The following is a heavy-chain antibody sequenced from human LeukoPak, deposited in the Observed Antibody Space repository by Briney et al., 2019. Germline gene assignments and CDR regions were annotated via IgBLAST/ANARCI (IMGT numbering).Heavy chain of an antibody. Sequence: PGGSLRLSCATSGFPFRAYGIHWVRQAAGKGLEWVAFIRYDGTSKYYIDSVKGRFSISRDTSMNTVSLQMNSLRDEDKAVYYCAKEDKGYSFGFDAFDTWGQGTMVTVSA. D-gene: IGHD5-18*01. CDR3: AKEDKGYSFGFDAFDT. CDR1: GFPFRAYG. J-gene: IGHJ3*02. V-gene: IGHV3-30*02. CDR2: IRYDGTSK.